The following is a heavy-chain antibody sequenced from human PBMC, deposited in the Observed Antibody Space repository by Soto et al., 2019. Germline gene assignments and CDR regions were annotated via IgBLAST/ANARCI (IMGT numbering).Heavy chain of an antibody. D-gene: IGHD2-21*02. CDR2: ISPYNGNT. CDR1: GYPFTHYG. CDR3: ARDHSGGNSDQTAYYYYYGMDV. Sequence: GASVKVSCKSSGYPFTHYGITWVRQAPGQGLEWMGWISPYNGNTNYGQTLQGRVTLTTDTSTSTVYMELRSLRSDDTAVYYCARDHSGGNSDQTAYYYYYGMDVWGQGTTVTVSS. J-gene: IGHJ6*02. V-gene: IGHV1-18*01.